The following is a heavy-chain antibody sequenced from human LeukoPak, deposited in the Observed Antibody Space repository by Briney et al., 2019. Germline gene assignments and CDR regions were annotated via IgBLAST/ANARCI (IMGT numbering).Heavy chain of an antibody. V-gene: IGHV4-34*01. CDR2: INHSGST. CDR3: ARGGYPSGCSSTSCYWGY. J-gene: IGHJ4*02. CDR1: GGSFSGYY. D-gene: IGHD2-2*01. Sequence: SETLSLTWAVYGGSFSGYYWSWIRQPPGKGLEWIGEINHSGSTNYNPSLKSRVTISVDTSKNQFSLKLSSVTAADTAVYYCARGGYPSGCSSTSCYWGYWGQGTLVTVSS.